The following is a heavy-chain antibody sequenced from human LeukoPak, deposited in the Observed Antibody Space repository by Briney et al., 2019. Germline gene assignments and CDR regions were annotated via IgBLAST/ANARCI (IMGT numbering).Heavy chain of an antibody. CDR2: INHSGST. CDR3: ARDRVATTAARWYFEL. J-gene: IGHJ2*01. V-gene: IGHV4-34*01. CDR1: GGSFSGYY. Sequence: SETLSLTCAVSGGSFSGYYWRWIRQPPGKGLEWIGEINHSGSTNYNPSLKSRVTISVDTSKNQFSLKLSSVTAADTAVYYCARDRVATTAARWYFELWGRGTLVTVSS. D-gene: IGHD5-24*01.